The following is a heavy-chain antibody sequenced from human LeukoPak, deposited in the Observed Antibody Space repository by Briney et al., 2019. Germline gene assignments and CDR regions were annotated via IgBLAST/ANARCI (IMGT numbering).Heavy chain of an antibody. V-gene: IGHV4-31*03. J-gene: IGHJ3*02. CDR3: ARAPGAFDI. CDR1: GDSITSGSYS. Sequence: SQTLSLTCTVSGDSITSGSYSWAWIRQHPGKGLEWIGYIYYTGGTYYNPSLKSRLTISVDTSENHFSLKLSSVTAADTAIYFCARAPGAFDIWGQGTMVTVSS. CDR2: IYYTGGT.